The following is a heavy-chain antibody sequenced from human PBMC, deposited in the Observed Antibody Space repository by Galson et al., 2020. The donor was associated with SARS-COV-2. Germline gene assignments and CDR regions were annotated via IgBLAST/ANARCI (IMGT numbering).Heavy chain of an antibody. Sequence: GESLKISCKGSGYKFGDYWIGWIRQMPGKGLEWMGIFHPGDSDTRFGPPFQGQVIMSADKSISTAYLQWSSLKASDTAMYYCARIDCYSGTCRMKEHWFGPWGQGTLVTVSS. CDR2: FHPGDSDT. J-gene: IGHJ5*02. V-gene: IGHV5-51*01. CDR3: ARIDCYSGTCRMKEHWFGP. CDR1: GYKFGDYW. D-gene: IGHD1-1*01.